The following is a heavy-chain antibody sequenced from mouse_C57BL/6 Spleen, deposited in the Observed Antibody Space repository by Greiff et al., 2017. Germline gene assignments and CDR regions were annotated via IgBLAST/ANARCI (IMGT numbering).Heavy chain of an antibody. J-gene: IGHJ3*01. CDR2: IDPSDSYT. CDR1: GYTFTSYW. D-gene: IGHD1-1*01. Sequence: QVQLQQPGAELVMPGASVKLSCTASGYTFTSYWMNWVKQRPGQGLEWIGEIDPSDSYTNYNQKFKGKFTLTVDKSTSTASMQLSSLASEDSAVYCCAGDGDYYGSPFAYWGQGTLVTVSA. CDR3: AGDGDYYGSPFAY. V-gene: IGHV1-69*01.